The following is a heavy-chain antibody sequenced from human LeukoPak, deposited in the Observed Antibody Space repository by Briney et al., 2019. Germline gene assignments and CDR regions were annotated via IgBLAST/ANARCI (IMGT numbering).Heavy chain of an antibody. CDR2: IYYSGST. CDR3: ARDSAPIVDGPNNWFDP. V-gene: IGHV4-59*01. CDR1: GGSISSYY. D-gene: IGHD2-15*01. Sequence: SETLSLTCTVSGGSISSYYWSWIRQPPGKGLEWIGYIYYSGSTNYNPSLKSRVTISVDTSKNQFSLKLSSVTAADTAVYYCARDSAPIVDGPNNWFDPWGQGTLVTVSS. J-gene: IGHJ5*02.